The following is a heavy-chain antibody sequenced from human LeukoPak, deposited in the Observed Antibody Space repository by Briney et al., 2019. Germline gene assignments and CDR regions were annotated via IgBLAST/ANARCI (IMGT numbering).Heavy chain of an antibody. J-gene: IGHJ4*02. CDR1: GFTFSSYG. CDR2: IRYDGSNK. V-gene: IGHV3-30*02. CDR3: AKEGYYDILTGYQAYYFDY. D-gene: IGHD3-9*01. Sequence: GGSLRLSCAASGFTFSSYGMHWVRQAPGKGLEWVAFIRYDGSNKYYADSVKGRFTISRDNSKNTLYLQMNSLRAEDTAVYYCAKEGYYDILTGYQAYYFDYWGQGTLVTVSS.